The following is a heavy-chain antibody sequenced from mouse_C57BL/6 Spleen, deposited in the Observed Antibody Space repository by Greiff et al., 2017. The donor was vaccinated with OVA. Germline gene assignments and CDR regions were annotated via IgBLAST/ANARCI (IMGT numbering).Heavy chain of an antibody. CDR2: IDPSDSYT. CDR1: GYTFTSYW. J-gene: IGHJ4*01. V-gene: IGHV1-69*01. Sequence: QVQLQPGAELVMPGASVKLSCKASGYTFTSYWMHWVKQRPGQGLEWIGEIDPSDSYTNYNQKFKGKSTLTVDKSSSTAYMQPSSLTSEDSAVYYCARSLLTTVVAPYAMDYWGQGTSVTVSS. CDR3: ARSLLTTVVAPYAMDY. D-gene: IGHD1-1*01.